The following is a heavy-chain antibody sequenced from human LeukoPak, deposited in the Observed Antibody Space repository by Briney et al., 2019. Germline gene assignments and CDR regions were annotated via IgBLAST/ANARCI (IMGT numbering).Heavy chain of an antibody. J-gene: IGHJ4*02. D-gene: IGHD3-22*01. CDR2: IKQDGGEQ. CDR3: ARGKLYSSVY. CDR1: GFTLDDYW. Sequence: GGSLRLSCVASGFTLDDYWMTWVRQAPGKGLEWVANIKQDGGEQNYLDSVKGRFTISRDSAKNTVYLQMNSLGVEDTAVYFCARGKLYSSVYWGQGTLVTVSS. V-gene: IGHV3-7*01.